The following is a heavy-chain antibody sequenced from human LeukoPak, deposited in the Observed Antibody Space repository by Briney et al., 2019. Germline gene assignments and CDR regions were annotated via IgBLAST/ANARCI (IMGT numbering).Heavy chain of an antibody. J-gene: IGHJ5*02. CDR1: GFTFSSYG. V-gene: IGHV3-23*01. D-gene: IGHD3-10*01. CDR3: AKDRGDYYGSGSYFGEYNWFAP. Sequence: PGGALRLSCAASGFTFSSYGMSWGRRAPGRGLDWVSSISCSGSTRYDADCVKGRFTTSRDNSKNTLYLQMNRLRPEDTAVYYCAKDRGDYYGSGSYFGEYNWFAPWGQGTLVTVSS. CDR2: ISCSGSTR.